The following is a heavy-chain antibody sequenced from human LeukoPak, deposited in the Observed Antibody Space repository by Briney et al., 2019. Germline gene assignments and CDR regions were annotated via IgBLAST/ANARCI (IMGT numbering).Heavy chain of an antibody. J-gene: IGHJ4*02. CDR3: ARGILTGYLRMHFDY. CDR1: GGSISSGGYS. Sequence: SQTLSLTCAVSGGSISSGGYSWSWIRQPPGKGLEWIGYIYHSGSTYYNPSLKSRVTISVDTSKNQFSLKLSSVTAADTAVYYCARGILTGYLRMHFDYWGQGTLVTVSS. D-gene: IGHD3-9*01. V-gene: IGHV4-30-2*01. CDR2: IYHSGST.